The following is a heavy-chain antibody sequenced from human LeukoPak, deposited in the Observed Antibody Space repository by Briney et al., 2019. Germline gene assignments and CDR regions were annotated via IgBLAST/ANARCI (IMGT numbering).Heavy chain of an antibody. CDR3: ATSLRCSSTSCYTRGEYFQH. J-gene: IGHJ1*01. CDR2: FDPEDGET. D-gene: IGHD2-2*02. Sequence: ASVKVSCKVSGYTLTELSMHWVRQAPGKGLEWMGGFDPEDGETIYAQKFQGRVTMTEDTSTDTAYMELSSLRSEDTAVYYCATSLRCSSTSCYTRGEYFQHWGQGTLVTVSS. V-gene: IGHV1-24*01. CDR1: GYTLTELS.